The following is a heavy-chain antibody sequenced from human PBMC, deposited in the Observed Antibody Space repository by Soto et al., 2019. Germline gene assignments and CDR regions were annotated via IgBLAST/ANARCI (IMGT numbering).Heavy chain of an antibody. CDR2: ISYDGSNK. CDR3: ARDPSNCGGYCYDNAFDI. V-gene: IGHV3-30-3*01. J-gene: IGHJ3*02. D-gene: IGHD2-21*02. Sequence: QVQLVESGGGVVQPGRSLRLSCAASGFTFSSYAMHWVRQAPGKGLEWVAVISYDGSNKYYADSVKGRFTISRDNSKNTLYLQMNSLRAEDTAVYYCARDPSNCGGYCYDNAFDIWGQGTMVTVSS. CDR1: GFTFSSYA.